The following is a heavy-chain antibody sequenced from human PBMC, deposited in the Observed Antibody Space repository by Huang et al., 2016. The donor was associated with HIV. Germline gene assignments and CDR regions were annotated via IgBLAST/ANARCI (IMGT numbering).Heavy chain of an antibody. CDR3: AKQSSGWYVSADAFDI. V-gene: IGHV3-23*01. CDR1: GFTFSSYA. CDR2: MSGSGGST. D-gene: IGHD6-19*01. J-gene: IGHJ3*02. Sequence: EVQLLESGGGLVQPGGSLRLSCAASGFTFSSYAMSWVRQAPGKGLELVSAMSGSGGSTYYADSVKGRFTISRDNSKNTLYLQMNSLRAEDTAVYYCAKQSSGWYVSADAFDIWGQGTMVTVSS.